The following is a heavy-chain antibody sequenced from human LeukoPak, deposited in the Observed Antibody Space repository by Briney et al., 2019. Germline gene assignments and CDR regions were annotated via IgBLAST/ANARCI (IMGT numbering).Heavy chain of an antibody. Sequence: PGGSLRLSCAASGFYAMSWVRQAPGKGLEWVSAISGSGGSTCYADSVKGRFTISRDNSKNTLYLQMNSLRAEDTAVYYCAKDELYYYDSSGYYRFDYWGQGTLVTVSS. CDR1: GFYA. J-gene: IGHJ4*02. V-gene: IGHV3-23*01. CDR2: ISGSGGST. CDR3: AKDELYYYDSSGYYRFDY. D-gene: IGHD3-22*01.